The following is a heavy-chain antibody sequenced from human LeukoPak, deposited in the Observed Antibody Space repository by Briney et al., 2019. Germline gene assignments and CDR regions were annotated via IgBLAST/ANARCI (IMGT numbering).Heavy chain of an antibody. J-gene: IGHJ4*02. D-gene: IGHD2-2*01. Sequence: PSETLSLTCTVSGDSMSAYYWSWIRQPPGKGLEWIAFISYSGTTNYNPSLKSRVTISVDTSKDQFSLKLSSVTAADKAVYYCARGGASSRPFVYWGQGTLVTVSS. CDR2: ISYSGTT. V-gene: IGHV4-59*01. CDR3: ARGGASSRPFVY. CDR1: GDSMSAYY.